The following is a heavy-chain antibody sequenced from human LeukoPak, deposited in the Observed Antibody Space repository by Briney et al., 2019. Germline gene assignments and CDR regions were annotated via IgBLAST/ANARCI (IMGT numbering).Heavy chain of an antibody. V-gene: IGHV1-69*04. J-gene: IGHJ6*02. Sequence: SVKVSCKASGGTFSSYAISWVRQAPGQGLEWMGRIIPILGIANYAQKFQGRVTITADKSTSTAYMELSSLRSEDTAVYYCARDPIFGVVIRGLAGYYYGMDVWGQGTTVTVSS. CDR3: ARDPIFGVVIRGLAGYYYGMDV. D-gene: IGHD3-3*01. CDR1: GGTFSSYA. CDR2: IIPILGIA.